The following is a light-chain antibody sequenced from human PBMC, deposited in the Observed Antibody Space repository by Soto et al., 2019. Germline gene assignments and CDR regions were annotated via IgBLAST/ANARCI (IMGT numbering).Light chain of an antibody. V-gene: IGLV1-40*01. CDR1: SSNIGAGYD. J-gene: IGLJ1*01. Sequence: QSVLTQPPSVSGAPGQRVTISCTGSSSNIGAGYDVHWYQQLPGTAPKLLIYGNKNRPSGVPDRFSGSKSGTSASLAITGLQAEDEADYYCQSNDSSLSGSYVFGTGTKVTVL. CDR2: GNK. CDR3: QSNDSSLSGSYV.